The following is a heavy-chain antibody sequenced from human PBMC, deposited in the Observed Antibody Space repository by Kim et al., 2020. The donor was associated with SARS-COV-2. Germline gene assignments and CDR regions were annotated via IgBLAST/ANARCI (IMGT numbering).Heavy chain of an antibody. Sequence: GGSLRLSCAASGFTFSGSAMHWVRQASGKGLEWVGRIRSKANSYATAYAASVKGRFTISRDDSKNTAYLQMNSLKTEDTAVYYCTRPMGYGDPGTNFDYWGQGTLVTVSS. J-gene: IGHJ4*02. CDR3: TRPMGYGDPGTNFDY. V-gene: IGHV3-73*01. D-gene: IGHD4-17*01. CDR2: IRSKANSYAT. CDR1: GFTFSGSA.